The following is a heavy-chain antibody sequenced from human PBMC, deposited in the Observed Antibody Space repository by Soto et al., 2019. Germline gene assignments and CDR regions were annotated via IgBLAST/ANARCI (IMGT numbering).Heavy chain of an antibody. D-gene: IGHD3-10*01. J-gene: IGHJ6*02. CDR1: GGAISSGDDF. CDR3: AIDRAKSKDYYYYGMDV. V-gene: IGHV4-30-4*01. Sequence: QVQLQEAGPGLVKPSQTLSLTGTVSGGAISSGDDFWTWIRQPPGKVLEWIGYIYYSGSTYYNPALKSRLIMSVDSSKNQFSLKLSSVTAAETAVYYWAIDRAKSKDYYYYGMDVWGQGTTVTVSS. CDR2: IYYSGST.